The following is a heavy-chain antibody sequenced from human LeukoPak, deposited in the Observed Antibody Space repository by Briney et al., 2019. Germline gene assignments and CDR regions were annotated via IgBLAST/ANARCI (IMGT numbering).Heavy chain of an antibody. V-gene: IGHV1-69*05. Sequence: AASVKVSCKASGGSFSSYAITWVRQAPGQGLEWMGGVIPAFGSTKYPQKVQGRVTITMDQSTDTAFLELSRWRAEATAVYYCAGRADDDFSSGPHGDRYSYYMDVWGKGTTVTVSS. CDR3: AGRADDDFSSGPHGDRYSYYMDV. CDR2: VIPAFGST. CDR1: GGSFSSYA. D-gene: IGHD3-3*01. J-gene: IGHJ6*03.